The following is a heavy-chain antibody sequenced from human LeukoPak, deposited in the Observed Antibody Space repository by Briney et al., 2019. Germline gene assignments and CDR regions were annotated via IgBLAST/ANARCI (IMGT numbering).Heavy chain of an antibody. Sequence: GGSLRLSCAASGFTFSTYAMHWVRQAPGKGLEWVAVISYDGSSKYYADSVKGRFTTSRDNSKNTLYLQMNSLRAEDTAVYYCARARSSYGYGDAFDIWGQGTMVTVSS. CDR2: ISYDGSSK. CDR1: GFTFSTYA. CDR3: ARARSSYGYGDAFDI. J-gene: IGHJ3*02. D-gene: IGHD5-18*01. V-gene: IGHV3-30*04.